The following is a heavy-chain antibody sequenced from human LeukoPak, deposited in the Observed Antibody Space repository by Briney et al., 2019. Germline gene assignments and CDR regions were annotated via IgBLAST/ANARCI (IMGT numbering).Heavy chain of an antibody. Sequence: GGSLRLSCAASGFTFSSYWMSWVRQAPGKGLEWVANIKQDGSEKYYVDSVKGRFTISRDNAKNSLYLQMNSLRAEDTAVYYCARDQPSWDYASYYYYGMDVWGQGTTVTVSS. CDR2: IKQDGSEK. CDR1: GFTFSSYW. J-gene: IGHJ6*02. CDR3: ARDQPSWDYASYYYYGMDV. V-gene: IGHV3-7*01. D-gene: IGHD4-17*01.